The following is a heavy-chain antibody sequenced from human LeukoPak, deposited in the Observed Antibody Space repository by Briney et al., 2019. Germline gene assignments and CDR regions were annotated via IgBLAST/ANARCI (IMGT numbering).Heavy chain of an antibody. CDR2: IKEDGTEK. CDR1: GFTFSSSW. J-gene: IGHJ4*02. V-gene: IGHV3-7*01. D-gene: IGHD3-3*01. CDR3: AKDHYWSIDY. Sequence: GGSLRLSCAASGFTFSSSWMNWVRQSPGKGLEWVANIKEDGTEKYYVDSVKGRFTIFRDNAKNSLYLQMNSLRAEDTGVYYCAKDHYWSIDYWGRGTLVTVS.